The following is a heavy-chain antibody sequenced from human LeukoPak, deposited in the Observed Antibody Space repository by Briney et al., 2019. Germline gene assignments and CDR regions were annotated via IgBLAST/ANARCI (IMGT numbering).Heavy chain of an antibody. CDR1: GYSIRSGYH. CDR2: IYHSGNT. V-gene: IGHV4-38-2*01. CDR3: ARVDYGDDSPFDS. Sequence: SETLSLTCAVSGYSIRSGYHWGCIRQPPGKGLEWMGIIYHSGNTFYNPSLKSRVTISVDTSKNQFFLNLTSVAAADTAVYYCARVDYGDDSPFDSWGQGTLVTVSS. J-gene: IGHJ4*02. D-gene: IGHD4-17*01.